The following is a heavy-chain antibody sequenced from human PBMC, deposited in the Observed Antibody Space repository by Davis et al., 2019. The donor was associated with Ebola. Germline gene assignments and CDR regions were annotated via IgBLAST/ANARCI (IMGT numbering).Heavy chain of an antibody. J-gene: IGHJ4*02. D-gene: IGHD2-15*01. CDR2: IKVGNGNT. CDR3: AKDRGGYSPLDF. Sequence: ASVKVSCKASGYDFTAYGIHWVRQAPGQRLEWMGWIKVGNGNTEYSQSFQDRVTITRDTTAITAYMDLSSLTSGDTAVYFCAKDRGGYSPLDFWGQGSLITVSS. CDR1: GYDFTAYG. V-gene: IGHV1-3*01.